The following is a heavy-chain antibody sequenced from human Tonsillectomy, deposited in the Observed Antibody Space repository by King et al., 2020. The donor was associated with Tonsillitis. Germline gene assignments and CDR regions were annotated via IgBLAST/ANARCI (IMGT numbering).Heavy chain of an antibody. V-gene: IGHV3-30*02. J-gene: IGHJ2*01. Sequence: QLVQSGGGVVQPGGSLRLSCAASGFTFSSYGMHWVRQAPGKGLEWVAFIRDDGSIKYYVDSVKGRFTISRDNSKNTLYLQMNSLSAQDTAVYYCAKDRGGSSSGYWFFDLWCRGTLVTVSS. CDR1: GFTFSSYG. CDR2: IRDDGSIK. D-gene: IGHD1-26*01. CDR3: AKDRGGSSSGYWFFDL.